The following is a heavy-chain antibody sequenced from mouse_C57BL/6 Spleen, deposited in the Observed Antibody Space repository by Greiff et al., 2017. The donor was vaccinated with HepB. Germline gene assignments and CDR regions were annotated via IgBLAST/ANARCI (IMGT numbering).Heavy chain of an antibody. CDR3: ARDALGRRAMDY. V-gene: IGHV5-4*01. J-gene: IGHJ4*01. CDR1: GFTFSSYA. Sequence: EVQLQQSGGGLVKPGGSLKLSCAASGFTFSSYAMSWVRQTPEKRLEWVATISDGGSYTYYPDNVKGRFTISRDNAKNNLYLQMSHLKSEDTAMYYCARDALGRRAMDYWGQGTSVTVSS. CDR2: ISDGGSYT. D-gene: IGHD4-1*01.